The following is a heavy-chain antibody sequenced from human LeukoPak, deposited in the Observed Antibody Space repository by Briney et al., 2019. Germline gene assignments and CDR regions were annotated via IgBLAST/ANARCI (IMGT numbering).Heavy chain of an antibody. V-gene: IGHV4-39*07. Sequence: SETLSLTCTVSGGSISSSSYYWGWIRQPPGKGLEWIGSIYYSGSTYYNPSLKSRVTISLDKSKNQFSLKLSSVTAADTAVYYCARQGGYNQDYWGQGILVTVSS. D-gene: IGHD3-22*01. CDR1: GGSISSSSYY. J-gene: IGHJ4*02. CDR2: IYYSGST. CDR3: ARQGGYNQDY.